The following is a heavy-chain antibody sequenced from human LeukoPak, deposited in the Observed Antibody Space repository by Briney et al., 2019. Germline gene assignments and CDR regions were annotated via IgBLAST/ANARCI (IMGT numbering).Heavy chain of an antibody. CDR2: INHSGST. CDR1: GGSLSGYY. CDR3: ARGRSFGSGWYLRDWYFDL. J-gene: IGHJ2*01. Sequence: SETLSLTCAVYGGSLSGYYWSWIRQPPGKGLEWIGEINHSGSTNYNPSPKSRVTISVDTSKNQFSLKLSSVTAADTAVYYCARGRSFGSGWYLRDWYFDLWGRGTLVTVSS. V-gene: IGHV4-34*01. D-gene: IGHD6-19*01.